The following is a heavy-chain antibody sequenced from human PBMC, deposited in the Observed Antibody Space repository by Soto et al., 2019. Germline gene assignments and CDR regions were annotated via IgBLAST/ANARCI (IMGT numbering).Heavy chain of an antibody. D-gene: IGHD3-16*01. CDR3: ARGLRIDRGGFWFDP. V-gene: IGHV6-1*01. J-gene: IGHJ5*02. CDR2: TYYKSKWYH. CDR1: GDSVSRNNVA. Sequence: PSQTLSLTCAISGDSVSRNNVAWNWIRQSPSRGLEWLGRTYYKSKWYHDYAVSLKSRITINPDTSNNHFSLQLNSVTPEDTAVYYCARGLRIDRGGFWFDPWGQGTLVTVSS.